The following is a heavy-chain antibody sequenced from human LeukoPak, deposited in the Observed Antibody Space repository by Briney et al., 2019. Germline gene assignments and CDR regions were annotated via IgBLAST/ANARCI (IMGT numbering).Heavy chain of an antibody. Sequence: GESLKISCQGSGYRFTSYWIGWVRPMPGKGLEWMGIIYPGDSDTRYSPSFQGQVTISADKSISTAYLQWSSLKASDTAMYYCARLYSNYGFGSGYFDLWGRGTLVTVSA. D-gene: IGHD4-11*01. CDR2: IYPGDSDT. CDR3: ARLYSNYGFGSGYFDL. V-gene: IGHV5-51*01. CDR1: GYRFTSYW. J-gene: IGHJ2*01.